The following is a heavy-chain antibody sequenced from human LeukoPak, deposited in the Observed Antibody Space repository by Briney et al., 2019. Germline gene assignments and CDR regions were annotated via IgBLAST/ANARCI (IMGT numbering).Heavy chain of an antibody. CDR3: ARGYRSGNYYIQLGPRKYWFDP. Sequence: SETLSVTCAVYGGSFSDYYWTWIRQPPGRGLEWIGEINDGERINYNPSLKSRVTISIDTPMKQFSLELHSVTAADTAVYYCARGYRSGNYYIQLGPRKYWFDPWGQGTLVTVSS. V-gene: IGHV4-34*01. D-gene: IGHD3-10*01. CDR1: GGSFSDYY. CDR2: INDGERI. J-gene: IGHJ5*02.